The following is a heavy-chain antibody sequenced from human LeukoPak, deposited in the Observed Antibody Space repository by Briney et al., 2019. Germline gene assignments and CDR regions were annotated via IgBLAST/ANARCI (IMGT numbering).Heavy chain of an antibody. CDR3: ARRTNYYDSSGYHFDY. J-gene: IGHJ4*02. Sequence: GGSLRLSCAASGFTFTNYWMSWVRQAPGKGLELVANIKQDRSEKYYVDSVKGRFTISRDNAKNSLYLQMNSLRAEDTAVYYCARRTNYYDSSGYHFDYWGQGTLVTVSS. CDR2: IKQDRSEK. V-gene: IGHV3-7*01. CDR1: GFTFTNYW. D-gene: IGHD3-22*01.